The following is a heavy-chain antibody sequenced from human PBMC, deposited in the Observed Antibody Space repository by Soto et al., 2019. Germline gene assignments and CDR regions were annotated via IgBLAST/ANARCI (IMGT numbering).Heavy chain of an antibody. Sequence: ASVKVSCKSSGYPFTHYFITWIRQARGQGLEWMGWISPFNGNTNYGQTLQGRVTLTTETSTSTVYMELRSLRSDDTAVYYCARDQSFDRTYYYGIDVWGQGTTVTVSS. V-gene: IGHV1-18*01. D-gene: IGHD3-16*01. CDR3: ARDQSFDRTYYYGIDV. CDR2: ISPFNGNT. J-gene: IGHJ6*02. CDR1: GYPFTHYF.